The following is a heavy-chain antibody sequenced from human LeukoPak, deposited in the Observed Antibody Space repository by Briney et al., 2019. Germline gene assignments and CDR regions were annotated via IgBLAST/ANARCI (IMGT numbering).Heavy chain of an antibody. CDR3: ARESGYDYLFDY. Sequence: SQTLSLTCTVSGGSISSYYWSWIRQPPGKGLQWIGYIYYSGSTNYNPSLKSRVTISVDTSKNQFSLKLSSVTAADTAVYYCARESGYDYLFDYWGQGTLVTVSS. J-gene: IGHJ4*02. V-gene: IGHV4-59*01. CDR1: GGSISSYY. D-gene: IGHD5-12*01. CDR2: IYYSGST.